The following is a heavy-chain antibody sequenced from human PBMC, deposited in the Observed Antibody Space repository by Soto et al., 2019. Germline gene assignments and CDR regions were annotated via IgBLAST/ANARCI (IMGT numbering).Heavy chain of an antibody. CDR1: GFIFSSFA. J-gene: IGHJ4*02. Sequence: EVQLLESGGGLVQPGGSLRLSCGASGFIFSSFAMSWVRQAPGKGLEWVSYISGSGDSTGYAASVKGRFTISRDNSESTLYLQMNGLRAEDSAIYYCAKLPLYGSSSHPIDCWGQGTLVTVSS. V-gene: IGHV3-23*01. D-gene: IGHD6-6*01. CDR2: ISGSGDST. CDR3: AKLPLYGSSSHPIDC.